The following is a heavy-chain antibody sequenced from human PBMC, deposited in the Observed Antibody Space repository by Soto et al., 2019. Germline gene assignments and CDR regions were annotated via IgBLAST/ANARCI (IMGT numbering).Heavy chain of an antibody. V-gene: IGHV1-69*12. CDR3: ASGIQLWLRRINNGYSG. D-gene: IGHD5-18*01. J-gene: IGHJ4*02. Sequence: QVQLVQSGAAVKKPESSVKVSCKAPGGTFSTYAISWVRQAPGQGLEWMGGIIPMFGTANYAQRFQDRVTITADESTNTAYMELSSLRSEDTAVYFCASGIQLWLRRINNGYSGWGQGTLVTVSS. CDR2: IIPMFGTA. CDR1: GGTFSTYA.